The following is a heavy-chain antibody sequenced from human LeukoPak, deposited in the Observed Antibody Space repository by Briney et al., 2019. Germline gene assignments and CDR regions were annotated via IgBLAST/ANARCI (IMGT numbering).Heavy chain of an antibody. J-gene: IGHJ4*02. CDR3: ARGLLLSGVVPAAEISCFDY. CDR2: INHSGST. V-gene: IGHV4-34*01. Sequence: SETLSLTCAVYGGSFSGYYWSWIRQPPGKGLEWIGEINHSGSTNYNPSLKSRVTISVDTSKNQFSLKLSSVTAADTAVYYCARGLLLSGVVPAAEISCFDYWGQGTLVTVSS. CDR1: GGSFSGYY. D-gene: IGHD2-2*01.